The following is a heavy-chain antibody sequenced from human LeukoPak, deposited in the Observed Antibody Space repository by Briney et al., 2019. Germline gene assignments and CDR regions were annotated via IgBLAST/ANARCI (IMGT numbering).Heavy chain of an antibody. CDR3: ARGIYTSSPRNPKNFFDY. J-gene: IGHJ4*02. Sequence: PGGSLRLSCAASGFTFDDYAMHWVRQAPGKGLEWGSGISWNSGSIGYADSVKGRFTISRDNAKNSLYLQMNSLRAEDTAVYFCARGIYTSSPRNPKNFFDYWGQGTLVTVS. V-gene: IGHV3-9*01. CDR1: GFTFDDYA. CDR2: ISWNSGSI. D-gene: IGHD2-2*02.